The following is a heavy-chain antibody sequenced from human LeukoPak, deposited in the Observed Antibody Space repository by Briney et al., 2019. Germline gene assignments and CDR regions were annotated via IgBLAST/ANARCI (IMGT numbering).Heavy chain of an antibody. J-gene: IGHJ4*02. CDR1: GGSISSYY. V-gene: IGHV4-59*08. CDR2: ISDIGSI. D-gene: IGHD2/OR15-2a*01. Sequence: SETLSLTCTVSGGSISSYYWSWIRQPPGKGLEWIAYISDIGSINYNPSLKSRVTLSLDTSKNQFSLKLSSVTAADTAVYYCAGHHPRNTVDFWGQGTLVTVSS. CDR3: AGHHPRNTVDF.